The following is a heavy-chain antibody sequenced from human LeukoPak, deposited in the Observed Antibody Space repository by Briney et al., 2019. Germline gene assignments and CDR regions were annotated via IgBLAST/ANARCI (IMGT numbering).Heavy chain of an antibody. CDR3: ARATSITVIVVAKYYFDY. CDR2: INHSGST. Sequence: SETLSLTCAVYGRSFSAYYWSWIRQPPGKGLEWIGEINHSGSTSYNPSLKSRVTISVDTSKNQFSLKLSSVTAADTAVYYCARATSITVIVVAKYYFDYWGQGALVTVSS. D-gene: IGHD3-22*01. J-gene: IGHJ4*02. V-gene: IGHV4-34*01. CDR1: GRSFSAYY.